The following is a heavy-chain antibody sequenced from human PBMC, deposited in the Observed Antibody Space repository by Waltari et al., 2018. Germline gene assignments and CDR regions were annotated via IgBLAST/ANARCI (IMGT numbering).Heavy chain of an antibody. J-gene: IGHJ4*02. CDR2: SYSGGST. Sequence: EVQLVESGGGLIQPGGSLRLSCAASGFTVSRNYMTWDRQAPGKGLEWVAVSYSGGSTYYADSGKGRFTISRDNSKNTRYLQRNSLRAEDTAVYYCARGGYDFGGYFDYWGQGTLVTVSS. V-gene: IGHV3-53*01. D-gene: IGHD5-12*01. CDR1: GFTVSRNY. CDR3: ARGGYDFGGYFDY.